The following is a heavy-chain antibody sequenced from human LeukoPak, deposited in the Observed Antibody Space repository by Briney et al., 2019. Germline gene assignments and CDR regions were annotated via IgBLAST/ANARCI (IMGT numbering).Heavy chain of an antibody. CDR1: GGSVNYYF. Sequence: SETLPLTCTVSGGSVNYYFWSWIRQPPGKGLEWIGYIHSSGRTNYNPSLKSRVTISIDTSKNQFSLKVNSVTAADTAVYYCAKPGSSRGIAGRRPTKYYFDYWGQGTLVTVSS. V-gene: IGHV4-59*02. D-gene: IGHD6-6*01. J-gene: IGHJ4*02. CDR3: AKPGSSRGIAGRRPTKYYFDY. CDR2: IHSSGRT.